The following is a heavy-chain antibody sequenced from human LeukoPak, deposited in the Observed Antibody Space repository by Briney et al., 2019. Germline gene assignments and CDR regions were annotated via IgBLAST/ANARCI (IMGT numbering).Heavy chain of an antibody. CDR2: ISSSSSYI. J-gene: IGHJ1*01. V-gene: IGHV3-21*01. D-gene: IGHD5-24*01. Sequence: GGSLRLSCAASGFTFSSYSMNWVRQAPGKGLEWVSSISSSSSYIYYADSVKGRFTISRDNAKNSLYLQMNSLRAEDTAVYYCARARTEMATTLFQHWGQGTLVTVSS. CDR3: ARARTEMATTLFQH. CDR1: GFTFSSYS.